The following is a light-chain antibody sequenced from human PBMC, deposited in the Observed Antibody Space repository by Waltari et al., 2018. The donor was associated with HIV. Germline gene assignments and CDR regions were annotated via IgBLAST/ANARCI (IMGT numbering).Light chain of an antibody. CDR3: QQYNSYSGT. CDR1: QSISSW. CDR2: KAS. Sequence: DIQMTQPPSTLSASVGDRVTITCRASQSISSWLAWYQQKPGKAPKLLIYKASSLESGVPSRFSGSGSGTEFTLTISRLQPDDFATYYCQQYNSYSGTFGQGTKVEIK. V-gene: IGKV1-5*03. J-gene: IGKJ1*01.